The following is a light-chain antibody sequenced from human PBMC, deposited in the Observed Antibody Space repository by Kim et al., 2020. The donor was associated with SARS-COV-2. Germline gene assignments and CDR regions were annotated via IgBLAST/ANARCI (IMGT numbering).Light chain of an antibody. Sequence: QSALTQPASVSGSPGQSITISCTGTSSDVGGYNYVSWYQQHPGKAPKVMIYDVSKRPSGVSNRFSGSKSGNTASLTISGLQAEDEADYYCSSYTSSSTYVFGTWTKVTVL. J-gene: IGLJ1*01. CDR2: DVS. V-gene: IGLV2-14*01. CDR3: SSYTSSSTYV. CDR1: SSDVGGYNY.